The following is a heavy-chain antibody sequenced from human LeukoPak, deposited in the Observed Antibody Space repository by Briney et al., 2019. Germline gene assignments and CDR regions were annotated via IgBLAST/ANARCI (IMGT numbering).Heavy chain of an antibody. J-gene: IGHJ5*02. V-gene: IGHV4-34*01. Sequence: SETLSLTCAVYGGSFSGYYWSWIRQPPGKGLEWIGEINHSGSTNYNPSLKSRVTISVDTSKNQFSLKLSSVTAADTAVYYCARQVVVVVAATRWSWFDPWGQGTLVTVSS. CDR1: GGSFSGYY. D-gene: IGHD2-15*01. CDR2: INHSGST. CDR3: ARQVVVVVAATRWSWFDP.